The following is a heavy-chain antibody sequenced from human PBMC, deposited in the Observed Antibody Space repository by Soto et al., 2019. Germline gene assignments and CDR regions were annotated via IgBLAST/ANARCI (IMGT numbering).Heavy chain of an antibody. J-gene: IGHJ4*02. CDR1: GFTFDDYA. D-gene: IGHD3-22*01. CDR3: AKSWHYYDSSGYYYGGVALDY. V-gene: IGHV3-9*01. CDR2: ISWNSGSI. Sequence: EVQLVESGGGLVQPGRSLRLSCAASGFTFDDYAMHWVRQAPGKGLEWVSGISWNSGSIGYADSVKGRFTISRDNAKNSLYLQMNSLRAEDTALYDCAKSWHYYDSSGYYYGGVALDYWGQGTLVTVSS.